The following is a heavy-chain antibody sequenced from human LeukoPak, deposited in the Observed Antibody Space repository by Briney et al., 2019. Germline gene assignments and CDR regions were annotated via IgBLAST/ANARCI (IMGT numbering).Heavy chain of an antibody. D-gene: IGHD3-22*01. CDR1: GGSFSGYY. CDR3: ASSSYRSFYDSSGYYPFDY. Sequence: SETLSLTCAVYGGSFSGYYWSWIRQPPGKGLEWIGEINHGGSTNYNPSLKGRVIISVDTSKNQFSLKLSSVTAADTAVYYCASSSYRSFYDSSGYYPFDYWGQGTLVTVSS. CDR2: INHGGST. J-gene: IGHJ4*02. V-gene: IGHV4-34*01.